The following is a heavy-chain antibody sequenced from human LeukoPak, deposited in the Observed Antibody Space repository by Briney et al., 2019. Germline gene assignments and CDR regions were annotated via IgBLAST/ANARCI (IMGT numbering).Heavy chain of an antibody. CDR2: AYYRSKWYY. Sequence: QTLSLTCAGSGDSVSTNSGTWNWIRHSPSRGLEWLGSAYYRSKWYYDYAVSVKSRITINPDTSKKQFSLQLNSVTPEDTAVYYCARRGTWFDPWGQGTLVTVSS. CDR3: ARRGTWFDP. CDR1: GDSVSTNSGT. D-gene: IGHD1-1*01. J-gene: IGHJ5*02. V-gene: IGHV6-1*01.